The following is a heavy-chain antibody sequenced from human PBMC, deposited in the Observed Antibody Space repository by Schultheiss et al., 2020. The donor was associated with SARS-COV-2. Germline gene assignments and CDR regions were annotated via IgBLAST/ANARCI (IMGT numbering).Heavy chain of an antibody. D-gene: IGHD5-18*01. CDR2: ISWDGGST. J-gene: IGHJ4*02. CDR3: ARSDTAMASELFDY. V-gene: IGHV3-43D*04. Sequence: GGSLRLSCAASGFTFDDYAMHWVRQAPGKGLEWVSLISWDGGSTYYADSVKGRFTISRDNSKNSLYLQMNSLRAEDTALYYCARSDTAMASELFDYWGQGTLVTVSS. CDR1: GFTFDDYA.